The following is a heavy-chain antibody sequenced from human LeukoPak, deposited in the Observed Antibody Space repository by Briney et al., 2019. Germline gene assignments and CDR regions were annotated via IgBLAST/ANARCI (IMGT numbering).Heavy chain of an antibody. J-gene: IGHJ5*02. D-gene: IGHD6-19*01. Sequence: PSETLSLTCTVYGGSISSYYWSWIRQPPGKGLEWIGDIYYSGSTNYNPSLKSRATISVDTSKNQFSLKLSSVTAADTAVYYCARAVAGGWFYPWGQGTLVTVSS. CDR1: GGSISSYY. CDR2: IYYSGST. V-gene: IGHV4-59*01. CDR3: ARAVAGGWFYP.